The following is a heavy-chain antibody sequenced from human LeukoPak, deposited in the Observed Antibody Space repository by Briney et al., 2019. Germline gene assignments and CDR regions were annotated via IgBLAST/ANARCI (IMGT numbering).Heavy chain of an antibody. V-gene: IGHV3-11*04. CDR2: ISRSGNNI. D-gene: IGHD3-10*01. J-gene: IGHJ6*04. CDR3: ARSYGDV. Sequence: GGSLRLSCVGSGFIFSDYYMTWVRQAPGKGLEWVAYISRSGNNIYYAESVKGRFAISRDNVGNSLYLHMSSLRAEDTASYSCARSYGDVWGKGTMVTVSS. CDR1: GFIFSDYY.